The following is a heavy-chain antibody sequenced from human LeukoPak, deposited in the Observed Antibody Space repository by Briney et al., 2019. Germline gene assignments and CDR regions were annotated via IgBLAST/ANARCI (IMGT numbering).Heavy chain of an antibody. V-gene: IGHV6-1*01. D-gene: IGHD3-10*01. CDR2: TYYRSKWYT. Sequence: SQTLSLTCAISGDSVSGNSVVWDWIRLSPSRGLEWLGRTYYRSKWYTEYAVSVKSRITINPDTSKNQLSLQLNSVTPEDTAVYYCARKTTIIRGVINPIDYWGQGTLVTVSS. J-gene: IGHJ4*02. CDR3: ARKTTIIRGVINPIDY. CDR1: GDSVSGNSVV.